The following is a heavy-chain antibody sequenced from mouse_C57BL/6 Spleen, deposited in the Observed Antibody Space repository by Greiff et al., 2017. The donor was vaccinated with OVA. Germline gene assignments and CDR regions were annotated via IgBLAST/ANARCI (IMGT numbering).Heavy chain of an antibody. D-gene: IGHD1-1*01. CDR3: ARDYYGTDWYIDV. CDR1: GFPFSSYA. J-gene: IGHJ1*03. Sequence: DVMLVESGGGLVKPGGSLKLSCAASGFPFSSYAMSWVRQTPEKRLEWVATISDGGSYTYYPDNVKGRFTISRDNAKNTLYLQMSHLKSEDTAMYYCARDYYGTDWYIDVWGTGTTVTVSS. CDR2: ISDGGSYT. V-gene: IGHV5-4*03.